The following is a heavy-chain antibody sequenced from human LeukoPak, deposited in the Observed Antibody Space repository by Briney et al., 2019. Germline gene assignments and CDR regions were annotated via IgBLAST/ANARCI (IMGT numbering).Heavy chain of an antibody. CDR3: AKDRISGGDGYDILFDY. CDR1: GFTFDDYA. V-gene: IGHV3-9*01. Sequence: GGSLRLSCAASGFTFDDYAMHWVRQAPGKGLEWVSGIGWNSGSIGYADSVKGRFTISRDNAKNSLYLQMNSLRAEDTALYYCAKDRISGGDGYDILFDYWGQGTLVTVSS. J-gene: IGHJ4*02. D-gene: IGHD5-12*01. CDR2: IGWNSGSI.